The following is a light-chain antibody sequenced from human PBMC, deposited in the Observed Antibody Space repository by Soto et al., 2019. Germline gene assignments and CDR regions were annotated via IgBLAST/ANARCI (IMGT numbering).Light chain of an antibody. CDR1: QSLLHSNGRNY. CDR2: LAS. Sequence: IVLTQSPVSLSVTPGEPASISCRSSQSLLHSNGRNYLDWYLQRSGQSPKLLIYLASDWATGVPYRFRGSGSGTNFTLEIKRVEAEDVGIYYCLQALQTPRTFGPGTKVDFK. CDR3: LQALQTPRT. V-gene: IGKV2-28*01. J-gene: IGKJ3*01.